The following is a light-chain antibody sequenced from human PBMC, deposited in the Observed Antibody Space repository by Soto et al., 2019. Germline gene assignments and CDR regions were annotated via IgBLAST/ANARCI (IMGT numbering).Light chain of an antibody. CDR1: QSVSSN. CDR2: GAS. V-gene: IGKV3-15*01. CDR3: QQYYNWPPWT. J-gene: IGKJ1*01. Sequence: EIVMTQSPVTLSVSPGERATLSCRASQSVSSNLAWYQQKPGQAPRILIYGASTRATGIPARFSGSGSGTEFTLTISSLQSEDFAVYYCQQYYNWPPWTFGQGTKVEIK.